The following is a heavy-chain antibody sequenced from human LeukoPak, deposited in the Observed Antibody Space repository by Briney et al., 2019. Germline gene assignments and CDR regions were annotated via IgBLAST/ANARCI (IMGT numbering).Heavy chain of an antibody. CDR3: ARDFRERWNYYYYYYMDV. D-gene: IGHD4-23*01. CDR1: GFTFDDYG. J-gene: IGHJ6*03. Sequence: PGGSLRLSCAASGFTFDDYGMSWVRQAPGKGLEWVSGINWNGGSTGYADSVKGRFTISRDNAKNSLHLQMNSLRAEDTALYYCARDFRERWNYYYYYYMDVWGKGTTVTVSS. V-gene: IGHV3-20*04. CDR2: INWNGGST.